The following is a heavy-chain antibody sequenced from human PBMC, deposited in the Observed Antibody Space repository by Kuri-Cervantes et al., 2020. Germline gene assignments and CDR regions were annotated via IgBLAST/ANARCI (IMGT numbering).Heavy chain of an antibody. Sequence: GGSLRLSCAASGFTFSSYWMSWVRQAPGKGLEWVANIKQDGSEKYYVDSVKGRFTISRDNAKNSLYLQMNSLRAEDTAVYYCARGMGAPDEYYFNYWGRGTLVPVSS. CDR1: GFTFSSYW. D-gene: IGHD1-26*01. CDR3: ARGMGAPDEYYFNY. J-gene: IGHJ4*02. V-gene: IGHV3-7*01. CDR2: IKQDGSEK.